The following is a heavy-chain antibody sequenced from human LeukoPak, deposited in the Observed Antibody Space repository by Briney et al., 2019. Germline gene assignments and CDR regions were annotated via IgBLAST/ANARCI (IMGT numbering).Heavy chain of an antibody. CDR3: ARGGVAAAGDDAFDI. CDR1: GGTFSSYA. D-gene: IGHD6-13*01. V-gene: IGHV1-69*01. J-gene: IGHJ3*02. Sequence: SVKVSCTASGGTFSSYAISWVRQAPGQGLEWMGGIIPIFGTANYAQKFQGRVTITADESTSTAYMELSSLRSEDTAVYYCARGGVAAAGDDAFDIWGQGTMVTVSS. CDR2: IIPIFGTA.